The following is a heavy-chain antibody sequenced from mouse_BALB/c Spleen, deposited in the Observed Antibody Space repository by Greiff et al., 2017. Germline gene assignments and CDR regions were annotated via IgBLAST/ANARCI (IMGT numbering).Heavy chain of an antibody. V-gene: IGHV1S132*01. J-gene: IGHJ4*01. D-gene: IGHD2-4*01. Sequence: VQLQQSGAELVKPGASVKLSCKTSGYTFTSYWIQWVKQRPGQGLGWIGEIFPGTGTTYYNEKFKGKATLTIDTSSSTAYMQLSSLTSEDSAVYFCARSGDYDGPDAMDDWGQGTSVTVSS. CDR1: GYTFTSYW. CDR2: IFPGTGTT. CDR3: ARSGDYDGPDAMDD.